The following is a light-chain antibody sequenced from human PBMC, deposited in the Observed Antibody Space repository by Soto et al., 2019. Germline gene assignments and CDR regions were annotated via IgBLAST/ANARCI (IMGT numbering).Light chain of an antibody. CDR3: TSSTSSPDFV. CDR1: NSDVGGYKF. CDR2: EVT. J-gene: IGLJ6*01. V-gene: IGLV2-14*03. Sequence: QSALTQPVSVSGSPGESIAISCTGTNSDVGGYKFVSWYQQHPGKAPKLMLYEVTNRPSGISDRFPCSKSGNTAPLTISWPQAEDEADHFFTSSTSSPDFVFGRGTKVTVL.